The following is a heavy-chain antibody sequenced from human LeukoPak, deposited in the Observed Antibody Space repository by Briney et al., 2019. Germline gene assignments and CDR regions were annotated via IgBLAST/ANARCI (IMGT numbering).Heavy chain of an antibody. CDR3: ATAPMIGGDHSGGY. D-gene: IGHD2-15*01. CDR1: GYTLTELS. J-gene: IGHJ4*02. CDR2: FDPEDGET. V-gene: IGHV1-24*01. Sequence: ASVKVSCKISGYTLTELSMHWVRQAPGKGLEWMGGFDPEDGETIYAQKFQGRVTMTEDTSTDTAYMELSSLRSEDTAVYYCATAPMIGGDHSGGYWGQGTLVTVSS.